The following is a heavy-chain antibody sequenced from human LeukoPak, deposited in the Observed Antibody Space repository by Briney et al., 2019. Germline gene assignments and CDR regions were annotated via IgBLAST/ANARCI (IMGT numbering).Heavy chain of an antibody. CDR2: ISWNSGSI. Sequence: PGRSLRLSCAASGFTFDDYAMHWVRQAPGKGLEWVSGISWNSGSIGYADSVKGRFTISRDNAKNSLYLQMNSLRAEDTALYYCAKDIGDTVGANTYYYYGMDVWGQGTTVTVSS. V-gene: IGHV3-9*01. J-gene: IGHJ6*02. CDR3: AKDIGDTVGANTYYYYGMDV. CDR1: GFTFDDYA. D-gene: IGHD1-26*01.